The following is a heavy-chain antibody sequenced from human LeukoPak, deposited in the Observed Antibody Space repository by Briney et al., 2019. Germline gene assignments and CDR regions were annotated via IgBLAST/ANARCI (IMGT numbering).Heavy chain of an antibody. V-gene: IGHV1-69*06. D-gene: IGHD2-15*01. CDR3: ARGSSRGPRDAFDF. CDR2: IIPIFGTA. J-gene: IGHJ3*01. CDR1: GGTFSSYA. Sequence: SVKVSSKSSGGTFSSYAISWVRQAPGQGLEWMGGIIPIFGTANYAQKFQGRVTITADKSTSTAYMELSSLISEDTAVYYCARGSSRGPRDAFDFWGQGTMVTLSS.